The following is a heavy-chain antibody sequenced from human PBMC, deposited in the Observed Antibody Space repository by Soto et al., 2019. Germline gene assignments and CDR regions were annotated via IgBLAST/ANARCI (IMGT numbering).Heavy chain of an antibody. CDR2: IWYDGSNK. V-gene: IGHV3-33*01. CDR3: ARSYCSGGSCYRGPFDY. D-gene: IGHD2-15*01. J-gene: IGHJ4*02. Sequence: QVQLVESGGGVVQPGRSLRLSCAASVFTFSSYGMHWVRQAPGKGLEWVAVIWYDGSNKYYADSVKGRFTISRDNSKNTLYLQMNSLRAEDTAVYYCARSYCSGGSCYRGPFDYWGQGTLVTVSS. CDR1: VFTFSSYG.